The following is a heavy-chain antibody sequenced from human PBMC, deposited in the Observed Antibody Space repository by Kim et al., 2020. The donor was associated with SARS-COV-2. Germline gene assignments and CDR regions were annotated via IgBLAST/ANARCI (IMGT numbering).Heavy chain of an antibody. CDR1: GCSISSSSYY. V-gene: IGHV4-39*07. CDR3: ARDYYCYYGMDV. CDR2: IYYSGST. Sequence: SETLSLTCTVSGCSISSSSYYWGWIRQPPGKGLEWIGSIYYSGSTYYNPSLKSRVTISVNTSKNQFSLKLSSVTAADTAVYYCARDYYCYYGMDVWGQGTTVTVSS. J-gene: IGHJ6*02.